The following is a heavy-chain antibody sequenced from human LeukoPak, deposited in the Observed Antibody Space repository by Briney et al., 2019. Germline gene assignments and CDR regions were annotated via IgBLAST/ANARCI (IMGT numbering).Heavy chain of an antibody. J-gene: IGHJ4*02. D-gene: IGHD3-22*01. Sequence: ASVKVSCTASGYTFTGYYMHWVRQAPGQGLEWMGWINPNSGGTNYAQKFQGRVTMTRDTSISTACMELSRLRSDDTAVYYCASWDYDSSFYWGQGTLVTVSS. CDR1: GYTFTGYY. V-gene: IGHV1-2*02. CDR2: INPNSGGT. CDR3: ASWDYDSSFY.